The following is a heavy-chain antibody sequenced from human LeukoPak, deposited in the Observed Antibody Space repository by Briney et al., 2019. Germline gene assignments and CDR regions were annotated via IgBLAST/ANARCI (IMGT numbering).Heavy chain of an antibody. CDR2: IIPIFGTA. CDR3: ARGWLAETTVVTPYNY. D-gene: IGHD4-23*01. CDR1: GGTFSSYA. V-gene: IGHV1-69*13. Sequence: SVKVSCKASGGTFSSYAISWVRQAPGQGLEWMGGIIPIFGTANYAQKFQGRVTITAVEPMRTAYMELSGLRSEDTAVYYCARGWLAETTVVTPYNYWGQGTLVTVSS. J-gene: IGHJ4*02.